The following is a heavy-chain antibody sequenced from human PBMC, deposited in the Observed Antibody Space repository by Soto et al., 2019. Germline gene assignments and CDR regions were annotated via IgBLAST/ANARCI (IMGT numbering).Heavy chain of an antibody. CDR1: GFTFSIYA. CDR2: LSGSGGST. D-gene: IGHD3-22*01. J-gene: IGHJ4*02. V-gene: IGHV3-23*01. Sequence: EVQLLEAGGGLVQPGGSLRLSCAASGFTFSIYAMTWVRQAPGKGLEWVSFLSGSGGSTDYADSVRGRFTISRDNSKNTLYLQMDSLRVEDTAISFCAKELSGYYFDCWGQGTLVTVSS. CDR3: AKELSGYYFDC.